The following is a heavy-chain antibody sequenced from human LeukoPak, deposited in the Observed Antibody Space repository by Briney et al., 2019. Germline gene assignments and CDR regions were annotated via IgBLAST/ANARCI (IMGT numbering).Heavy chain of an antibody. Sequence: PGGSLRLSCAASGFTFSSYWMHWVRQPPGKGLEWIGSIYYGGSTYYSPSLKSRVTISVDTSKNQFSLKLTSVTAADTAVYYCARVHYGSGSLYYYYYYMDVWGKGTTVTISS. CDR3: ARVHYGSGSLYYYYYYMDV. D-gene: IGHD3-10*01. V-gene: IGHV4-39*01. J-gene: IGHJ6*03. CDR2: IYYGGST. CDR1: GFTFSSYW.